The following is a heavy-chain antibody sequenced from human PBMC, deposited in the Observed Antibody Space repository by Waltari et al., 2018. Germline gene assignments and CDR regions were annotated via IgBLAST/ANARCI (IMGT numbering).Heavy chain of an antibody. CDR3: ATGSEVRGYYYRY. CDR2: VDPEDGET. V-gene: IGHV1-69-2*01. D-gene: IGHD3-22*01. CDR1: GYTFTDYY. Sequence: EVQLVQSGAEVKKPGATVNISCKVSGYTFTDYYMHWVQQAPGKGLEWMGRVDPEDGETIDAEKVKGRVTITADTSTDTAYMELSSLRAEDTAVYYCATGSEVRGYYYRYWGQGTLVTVSS. J-gene: IGHJ4*02.